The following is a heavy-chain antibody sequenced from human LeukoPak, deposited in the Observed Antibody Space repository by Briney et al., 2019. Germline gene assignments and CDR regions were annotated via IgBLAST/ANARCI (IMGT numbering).Heavy chain of an antibody. D-gene: IGHD2-2*01. V-gene: IGHV1-18*01. CDR2: IRAHHGEP. J-gene: IGHJ4*02. Sequence: GASVKVSCKASGYTFTSYAISWVRQAPGQGLEWMGWIRAHHGEPNHAQQLQGRVTMTTDTSTRTAYMELRSLRSEDTAVYYCARGEFICTINTCYASALDSWGQGTLVTVSS. CDR1: GYTFTSYA. CDR3: ARGEFICTINTCYASALDS.